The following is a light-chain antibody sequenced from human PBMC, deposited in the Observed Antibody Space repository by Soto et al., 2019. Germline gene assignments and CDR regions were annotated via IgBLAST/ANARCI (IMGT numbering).Light chain of an antibody. Sequence: DIQMTQSPSTLSASVGDTVTITCRASQSFSTWLAWYQQKPGRAPKLLIYKASTLESGVPARFSGSGSGTEFPLTISSLQPDDFATYSCQQYNSYSWTFGQGTKVDIK. CDR1: QSFSTW. CDR3: QQYNSYSWT. J-gene: IGKJ1*01. V-gene: IGKV1-5*03. CDR2: KAS.